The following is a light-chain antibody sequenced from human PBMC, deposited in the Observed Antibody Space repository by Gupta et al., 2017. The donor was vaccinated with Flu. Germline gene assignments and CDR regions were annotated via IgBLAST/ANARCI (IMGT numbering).Light chain of an antibody. CDR2: KAS. CDR1: QSISSW. Sequence: DIQMTQSPSTLSVSVGDRVTITCRASQSISSWLAWYQQKPGKAPKLLIYKASSLESGVPSRFSGSGSGTEFTLTISSLQPDDFATYYCQQDNSYPLTFGGRTKVEIK. J-gene: IGKJ4*01. CDR3: QQDNSYPLT. V-gene: IGKV1-5*03.